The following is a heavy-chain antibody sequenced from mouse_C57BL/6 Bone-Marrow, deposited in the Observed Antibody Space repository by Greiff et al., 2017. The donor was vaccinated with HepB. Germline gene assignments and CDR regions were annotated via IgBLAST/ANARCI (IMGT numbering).Heavy chain of an antibody. J-gene: IGHJ2*01. CDR2: ISDGGSYT. CDR3: ARDYYGSIYHFDY. Sequence: EVQLQQSGGGLVKPGGSLKLSCAASGFTFSSYAMSWVRQTPEKRLEWVATISDGGSYTYYPDNVKGRFTISRDNAKNNLYLQMSHLKSEDTAMYYCARDYYGSIYHFDYWGQGTTLTVSS. V-gene: IGHV5-4*01. CDR1: GFTFSSYA. D-gene: IGHD1-1*01.